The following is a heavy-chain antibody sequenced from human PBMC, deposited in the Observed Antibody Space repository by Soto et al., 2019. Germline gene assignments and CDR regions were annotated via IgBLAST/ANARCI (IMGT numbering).Heavy chain of an antibody. CDR3: VRPPGRALDI. J-gene: IGHJ3*02. CDR1: GLTLSSYW. D-gene: IGHD2-8*02. V-gene: IGHV3-7*01. Sequence: EVQLVESGGGLVQPGGSLRLSCAASGLTLSSYWMTWVRQTPGKGLEWVANINRDGNDKYYVDSVKGRFAISRDNAKNSLYLQMNSLRVEDSAVYYCVRPPGRALDIWGQGTMVTVSS. CDR2: INRDGNDK.